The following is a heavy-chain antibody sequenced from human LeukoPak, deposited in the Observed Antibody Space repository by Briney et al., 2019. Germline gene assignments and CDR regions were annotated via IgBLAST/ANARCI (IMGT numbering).Heavy chain of an antibody. CDR2: INSDGSRT. CDR1: GFTFSSYW. D-gene: IGHD4-23*01. Sequence: GSLRLSCAASGFTFSSYWMHWVRQAPGKGLVWVSRINSDGSRTSYADSVKGRFTISRDNAKNTLYLQMNSLRAEDTAVYYSARDAESYGGIDYWGQGSLVTVSS. V-gene: IGHV3-74*01. CDR3: ARDAESYGGIDY. J-gene: IGHJ4*02.